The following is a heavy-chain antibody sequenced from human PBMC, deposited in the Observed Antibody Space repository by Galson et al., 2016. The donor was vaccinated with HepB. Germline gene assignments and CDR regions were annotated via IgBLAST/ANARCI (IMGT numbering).Heavy chain of an antibody. CDR1: GFRFSSYG. Sequence: SLRLSCAASGFRFSSYGMHWVRQAPGKGLEWVAYIPLDGSNKYYRDSVKGRFTISRDNSKNTVYLQMNNLRAEDTALYYCAKDPYYGSDRGSGMDVWGQGTTVTVSS. V-gene: IGHV3-30*18. D-gene: IGHD3-10*01. CDR2: IPLDGSNK. J-gene: IGHJ6*02. CDR3: AKDPYYGSDRGSGMDV.